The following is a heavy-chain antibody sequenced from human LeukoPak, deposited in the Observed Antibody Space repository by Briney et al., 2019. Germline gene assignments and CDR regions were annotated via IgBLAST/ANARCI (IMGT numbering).Heavy chain of an antibody. CDR1: GFTFSSYA. Sequence: GGSLRLSCAASGFTFSSYAMHWVRQAPGKGMEHVSAISSNGGSTYYANSVKGRFTISRDNSKNTLYLQMGSLRAEDMAVYYCARGVSAPGNYYYYYGMDVWGQGTTVTVSS. D-gene: IGHD5/OR15-5a*01. CDR3: ARGVSAPGNYYYYYGMDV. CDR2: ISSNGGST. J-gene: IGHJ6*02. V-gene: IGHV3-64*01.